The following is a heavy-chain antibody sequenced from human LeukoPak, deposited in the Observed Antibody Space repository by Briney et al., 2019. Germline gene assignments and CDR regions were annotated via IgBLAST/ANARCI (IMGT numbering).Heavy chain of an antibody. CDR3: AKGPNIYGT. D-gene: IGHD2/OR15-2a*01. J-gene: IGHJ5*02. CDR2: IYYSGST. Sequence: KTSETLSLTCTVSGGSISSYYWSWIRQPPGKGLEWIGYIYYSGSTNYNPSLKSRVTISVDTSKNQFSLKLSSVTAADTAVYYCAKGPNIYGTWGQGTLVTVSS. V-gene: IGHV4-59*01. CDR1: GGSISSYY.